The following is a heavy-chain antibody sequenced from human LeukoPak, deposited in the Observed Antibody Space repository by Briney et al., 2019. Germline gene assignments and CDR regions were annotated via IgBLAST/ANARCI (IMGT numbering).Heavy chain of an antibody. CDR2: IWYDGHNN. CDR1: GFTFSKYG. Sequence: GESLRLSCVASGFTFSKYGMHWVRQAPGKGLQWLAIIWYDGHNNYYADSVKGRFTISRDNSKNTLFLEMNDLKAEDTAVYYCAREWGLIAVAGGPGYWGQGTLVTVSS. V-gene: IGHV3-33*03. CDR3: AREWGLIAVAGGPGY. D-gene: IGHD3-3*01. J-gene: IGHJ4*02.